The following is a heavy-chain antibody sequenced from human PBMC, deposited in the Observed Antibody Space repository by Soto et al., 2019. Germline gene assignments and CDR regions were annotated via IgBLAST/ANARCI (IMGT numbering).Heavy chain of an antibody. CDR2: IPYDGSNQ. CDR3: AKDPEYRRSTLRNYFDY. J-gene: IGHJ4*02. Sequence: QVQLVESGGGVVQPGRSLRLSCVVSGFSFSDYGMHWVRQAPGKGLEWVAVIPYDGSNQYYADSVKGRFTISRDNSKNTLYLQMNSLRAEDTAMYYCAKDPEYRRSTLRNYFDYWGQGTLVTVSS. CDR1: GFSFSDYG. V-gene: IGHV3-30*18. D-gene: IGHD6-6*01.